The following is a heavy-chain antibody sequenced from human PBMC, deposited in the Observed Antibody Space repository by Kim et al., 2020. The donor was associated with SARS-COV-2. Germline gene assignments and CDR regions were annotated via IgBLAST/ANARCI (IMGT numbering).Heavy chain of an antibody. CDR2: IYSGGST. CDR3: ARDLFPYGAPFYYYYGMDV. V-gene: IGHV3-53*01. CDR1: GFTVSSNY. D-gene: IGHD3-16*01. J-gene: IGHJ6*02. Sequence: GGSLRLSCAASGFTVSSNYMSWVRQAPGKGLEWVSVIYSGGSTYYADSVKGRFTISRDNSKNTLYLQMNSLRAEDTAVYYCARDLFPYGAPFYYYYGMDVWGQGTTVTVSS.